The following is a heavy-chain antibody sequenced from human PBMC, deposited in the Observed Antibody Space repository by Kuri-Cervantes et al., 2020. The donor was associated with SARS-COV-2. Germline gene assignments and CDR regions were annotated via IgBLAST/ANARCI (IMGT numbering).Heavy chain of an antibody. CDR2: IKQDGSGK. V-gene: IGHV3-7*01. CDR3: AREALGYCSGGSCYSHY. CDR1: GFTFSSYW. D-gene: IGHD2-15*01. Sequence: GGSLRLSCAASGFTFSSYWMSWVRQAPGKGLEWVANIKQDGSGKYYVDSVKGRFTISRDNAKNSLYLQMNSLRAEDTAVYYCAREALGYCSGGSCYSHYWGQGTLVTVSS. J-gene: IGHJ4*02.